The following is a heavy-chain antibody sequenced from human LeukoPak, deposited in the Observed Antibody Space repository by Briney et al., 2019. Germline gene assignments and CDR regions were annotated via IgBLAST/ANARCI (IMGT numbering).Heavy chain of an antibody. D-gene: IGHD2-15*01. CDR1: GASITSYY. Sequence: KPSETLSLTCTVSGASITSYYWNWIRQPPGKGLEWIGYFYYSGSDKYNPSLKSRITISVNTSKNQFSLKLSSVTAADTAVYYCVRGYCSGATCYHFDYWGQGTLVTVSS. J-gene: IGHJ4*02. CDR3: VRGYCSGATCYHFDY. CDR2: FYYSGSD. V-gene: IGHV4-59*01.